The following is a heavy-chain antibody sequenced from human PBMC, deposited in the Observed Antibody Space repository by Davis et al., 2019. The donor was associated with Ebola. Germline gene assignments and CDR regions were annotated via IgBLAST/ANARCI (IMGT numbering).Heavy chain of an antibody. CDR2: INEDGSDR. Sequence: PGGSLRLSCAASGFTFSSYWMSWVRQAPGKGLEWVALINEDGSDRYYVDSVKGRFTISRDNAKNSLYLQMNSLRADDPAVYYCTSGASCPHWGQGTLVTVSS. J-gene: IGHJ4*02. CDR1: GFTFSSYW. V-gene: IGHV3-7*03. D-gene: IGHD2-2*01. CDR3: TSGASCPH.